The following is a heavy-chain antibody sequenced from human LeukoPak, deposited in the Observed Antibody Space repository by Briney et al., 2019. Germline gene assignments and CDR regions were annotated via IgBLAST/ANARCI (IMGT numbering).Heavy chain of an antibody. CDR1: GGSISSYY. CDR3: AGEVKDDILTGYVEDI. D-gene: IGHD3-9*01. Sequence: SETLSLTCTVSGGSISSYYWSWIRQPAGKGLEWIGRIYTSGSTNYNPSLKSRVTMSVDTSKNQFSLKLSSVTAADTAVYYCAGEVKDDILTGYVEDIWGQGTMVTVSS. V-gene: IGHV4-4*07. J-gene: IGHJ3*02. CDR2: IYTSGST.